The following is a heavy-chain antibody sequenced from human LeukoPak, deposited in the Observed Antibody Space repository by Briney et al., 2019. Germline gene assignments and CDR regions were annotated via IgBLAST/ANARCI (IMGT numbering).Heavy chain of an antibody. Sequence: PSETLSLTCSVSGDSISTYYYSWIRQPPGKALEWIGYVYYSGTTDYNPSLKRRVTISVDTSKKQFSLNLNSVTAADTAVYFCLASKDLWLRGLFDYWGQGTLVTVSS. CDR1: GDSISTYY. CDR3: LASKDLWLRGLFDY. CDR2: VYYSGTT. J-gene: IGHJ4*02. D-gene: IGHD2-21*01. V-gene: IGHV4-59*01.